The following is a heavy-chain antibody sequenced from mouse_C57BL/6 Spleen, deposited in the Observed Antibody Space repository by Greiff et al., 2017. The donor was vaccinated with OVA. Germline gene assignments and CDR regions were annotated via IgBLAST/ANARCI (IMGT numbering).Heavy chain of an antibody. J-gene: IGHJ2*01. CDR3: ARTYFHYFDY. Sequence: VQLQQSGPELVKPGASVKISCKASGYAFSSSWMNWVKQRPGKGLEWIGRIYPGDGDTNYNGKFKGKATLTAAKSSSTAYMQLSSLTSEDSAVYFCARTYFHYFDYWGQGTTLTVSS. V-gene: IGHV1-82*01. CDR2: IYPGDGDT. CDR1: GYAFSSSW.